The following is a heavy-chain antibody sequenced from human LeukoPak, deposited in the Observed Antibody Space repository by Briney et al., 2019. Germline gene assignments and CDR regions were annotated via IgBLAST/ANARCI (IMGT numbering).Heavy chain of an antibody. CDR2: IYYSGST. Sequence: PSETLSLTCTVSGGSISSYYWSWLRQPPGKGLEWIGYIYYSGSTNYNPSLKSRVTISVDTSKNQFSLKLSSVTAADTAVYYCARASTVTTWEPYYYYGMDVWGQGTTVTVSS. CDR3: ARASTVTTWEPYYYYGMDV. J-gene: IGHJ6*02. CDR1: GGSISSYY. D-gene: IGHD4-17*01. V-gene: IGHV4-59*01.